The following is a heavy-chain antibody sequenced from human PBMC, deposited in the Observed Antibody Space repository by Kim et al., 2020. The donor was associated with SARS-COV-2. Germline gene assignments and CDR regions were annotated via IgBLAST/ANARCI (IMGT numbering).Heavy chain of an antibody. D-gene: IGHD3-10*01. CDR3: ARDGRGAYYYGSGSYFDY. Sequence: SETLSLTCAVSGGSISSSNWWSWVRPPPGMGLEWIGEIYHSGSTNYNPSLKSRVTISVDKSKNQFSLKLSSVTAADTAVYYCARDGRGAYYYGSGSYFDYWGQGTLVTVSS. CDR1: GGSISSSNW. CDR2: IYHSGST. J-gene: IGHJ4*02. V-gene: IGHV4-4*02.